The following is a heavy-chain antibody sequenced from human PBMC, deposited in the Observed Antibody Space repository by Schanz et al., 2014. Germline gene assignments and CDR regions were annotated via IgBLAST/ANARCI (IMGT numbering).Heavy chain of an antibody. Sequence: HVQLVESGGGVVQPGGSLRLSCAASGFTFSALGMHWVRLAPGKGLDWVAFIAYDGSRKYYGDSVRGRFTISRDNSKNTLSLQMDDLRGDDTAMYYCVTWSTPYLYQDSWGQGTLVSVSA. CDR1: GFTFSALG. CDR3: VTWSTPYLYQDS. V-gene: IGHV3-30*02. D-gene: IGHD2-15*01. CDR2: IAYDGSRK. J-gene: IGHJ4*02.